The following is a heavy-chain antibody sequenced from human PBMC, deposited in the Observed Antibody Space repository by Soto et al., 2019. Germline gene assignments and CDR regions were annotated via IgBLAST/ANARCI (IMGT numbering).Heavy chain of an antibody. CDR1: GYTFTGYY. CDR3: ASLAANYLLLLFGDY. D-gene: IGHD2-2*01. Sequence: ASVKVTRKASGYTFTGYYIHWVRPAPGQGLEWMGCINPNSSGTNSEQNFQGRFTMTRDTAITTASMELSRIRFDDKAVYYCASLAANYLLLLFGDYWGQGXLVTVYS. V-gene: IGHV1-2*02. J-gene: IGHJ4*02. CDR2: INPNSSGT.